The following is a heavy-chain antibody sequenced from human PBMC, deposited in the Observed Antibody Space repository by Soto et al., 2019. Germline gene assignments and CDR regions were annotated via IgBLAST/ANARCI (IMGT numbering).Heavy chain of an antibody. CDR1: GGPFPSGGYY. J-gene: IGHJ4*02. CDR2: IYYNGDT. V-gene: IGHV4-31*03. D-gene: IGHD3-10*01. CDR3: PSGDSQVSSVFDY. Sequence: SETLSLTCTVSGGPFPSGGYYWSWIRQEPGKGLEWIGYIYYNGDTSYNPSLRSRVTISADTSKTQFSLKLSSVTSADTAVYYCPSGDSQVSSVFDYWGQGMLVAVSS.